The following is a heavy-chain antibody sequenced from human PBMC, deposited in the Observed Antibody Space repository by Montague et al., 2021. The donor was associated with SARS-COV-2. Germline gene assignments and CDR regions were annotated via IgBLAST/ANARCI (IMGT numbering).Heavy chain of an antibody. CDR1: GGSISSYY. Sequence: SETLSLTCTVSGGSISSYYCSWIRRTPGTGNELVSYIYKNENSNYYPSHKSRVAITLDTSSSQIHLNMTSVTVADTDMYVCAGGRDYRRSFDFWGQGALVTVSS. CDR3: AGGRDYRRSFDF. V-gene: IGHV4-59*13. D-gene: IGHD4-17*01. CDR2: IYKNENS. J-gene: IGHJ4*02.